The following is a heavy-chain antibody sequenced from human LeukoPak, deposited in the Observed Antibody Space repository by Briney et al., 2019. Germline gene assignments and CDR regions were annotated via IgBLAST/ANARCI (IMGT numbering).Heavy chain of an antibody. CDR3: AKRLGDY. D-gene: IGHD3-10*01. Sequence: GGSLRLSCAASGFAFSSYAMSWVRQAPGKGLEWVSSISGSGGTTYCADSVRGQFTISRDDSKNTLYLQMNSLRVEDTAVYYCAKRLGDYWGQGTLVTVSS. J-gene: IGHJ4*02. CDR2: ISGSGGTT. V-gene: IGHV3-23*01. CDR1: GFAFSSYA.